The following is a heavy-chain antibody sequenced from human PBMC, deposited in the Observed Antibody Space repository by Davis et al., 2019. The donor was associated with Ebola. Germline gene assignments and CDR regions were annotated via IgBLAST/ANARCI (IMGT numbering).Heavy chain of an antibody. CDR2: ITPFNGNT. Sequence: SVKVSCKASGYTFTYRYLHWVRQAPGQALEWMGWITPFNGNTNYAQKFQDRVTITRDRSMSTAYMELSSLRSDDTAVYYCARAALGYCSGGSCYSADWFDPWGQGTLVTVSS. V-gene: IGHV1-45*02. CDR1: GYTFTYRY. CDR3: ARAALGYCSGGSCYSADWFDP. D-gene: IGHD2-15*01. J-gene: IGHJ5*01.